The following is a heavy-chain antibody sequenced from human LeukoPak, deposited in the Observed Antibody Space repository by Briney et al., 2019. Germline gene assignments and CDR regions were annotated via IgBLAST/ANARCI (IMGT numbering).Heavy chain of an antibody. J-gene: IGHJ4*02. V-gene: IGHV3-7*01. Sequence: GGSLRLSCAASGFTSSSYWMSWVRQAPGKGLEWVANIKQDGSEKYYVDSVKGRFTISRDNAKNSLYLQMNSLRAEDTAVYYCARDPGGGFDYWGQGTLVTVSS. D-gene: IGHD3-10*01. CDR2: IKQDGSEK. CDR1: GFTSSSYW. CDR3: ARDPGGGFDY.